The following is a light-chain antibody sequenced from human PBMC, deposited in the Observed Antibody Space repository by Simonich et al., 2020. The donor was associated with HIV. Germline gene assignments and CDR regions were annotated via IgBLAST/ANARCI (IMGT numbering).Light chain of an antibody. CDR3: QTWGAGAGANWV. CDR1: SGHSRYD. J-gene: IGLJ3*02. Sequence: QLVLTQSPSASASLGASVRLTCTLSSGHSRYDIACHQQQPEKGPRFLMRVDSDGSHSKVAGIPDRFSGSSYGAERYLTISSLESEDEADYYCQTWGAGAGANWVFGGGTKLTVL. V-gene: IGLV4-69*01. CDR2: VDSDGSH.